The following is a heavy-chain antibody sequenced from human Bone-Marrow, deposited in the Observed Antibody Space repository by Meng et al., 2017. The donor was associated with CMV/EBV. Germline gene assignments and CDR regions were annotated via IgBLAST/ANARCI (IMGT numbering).Heavy chain of an antibody. J-gene: IGHJ4*02. CDR3: ARVEDSSSWYRALDY. V-gene: IGHV3-30-3*01. CDR2: ISNDGSKI. Sequence: GGSLRLSCTASGFIFSSYTMHWVRQARGKGLEWVALISNDGSKIYHADSVKGRFTISRDNSRDTLYLQMDSLRAEDTAVYYCARVEDSSSWYRALDYWGQRTLVTVSS. CDR1: GFIFSSYT. D-gene: IGHD6-13*01.